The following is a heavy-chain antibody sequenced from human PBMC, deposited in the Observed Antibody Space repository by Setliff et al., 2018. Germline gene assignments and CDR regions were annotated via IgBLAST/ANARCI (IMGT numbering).Heavy chain of an antibody. CDR2: INHSGST. CDR1: GGSFSGYY. D-gene: IGHD3-22*01. Sequence: SETLSLTCAVYGGSFSGYYWSWIRQPSGKGLEWIGEINHSGSTNYNPSLKSRVTISVDTSKNQFSLKLSSVTAADTAVYYCAQHHSYYYDSSGYRYNWFDPWGQGTLVTVSS. J-gene: IGHJ5*02. CDR3: AQHHSYYYDSSGYRYNWFDP. V-gene: IGHV4-34*01.